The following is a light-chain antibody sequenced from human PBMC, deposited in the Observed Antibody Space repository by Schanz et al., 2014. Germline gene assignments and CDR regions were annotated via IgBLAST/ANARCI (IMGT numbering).Light chain of an antibody. CDR1: SSDVGGYNY. CDR3: SAYTSSSTLV. V-gene: IGLV2-14*01. CDR2: EGI. Sequence: QSALTQPASVSGSPGQSINISCTGTSSDVGGYNYVSWYQQYPGKAPKLMFYEGIMRPSGVSNRFSGSKSANTASLTISGLQAEDEADYYCSAYTSSSTLVFGGGTKLTVL. J-gene: IGLJ2*01.